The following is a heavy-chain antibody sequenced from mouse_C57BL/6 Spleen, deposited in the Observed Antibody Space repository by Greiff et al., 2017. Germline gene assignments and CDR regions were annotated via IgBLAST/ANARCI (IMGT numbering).Heavy chain of an antibody. J-gene: IGHJ4*01. CDR2: INPYNGGT. CDR1: GYTFTDYY. D-gene: IGHD1-1*01. V-gene: IGHV1-19*01. CDR3: ARADYYGSSPYYYAMDY. Sequence: EVQLQQSGPVLVKPGASVKMSCKASGYTFTDYYMNWVKQSHGKSLEWIGVINPYNGGTSYNQKFKGKATLTVDKSSSTAYMELNSLTSEDSAVYYCARADYYGSSPYYYAMDYWGQGTSVTVSS.